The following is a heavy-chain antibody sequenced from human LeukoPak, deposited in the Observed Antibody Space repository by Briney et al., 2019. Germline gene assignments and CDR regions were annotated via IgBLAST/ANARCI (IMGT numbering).Heavy chain of an antibody. D-gene: IGHD2-2*02. CDR2: ISSSGSTI. Sequence: GGSLRLSCAASGFTFSSYEMNWVRQAPGKGLEWVSYISSSGSTIYYAESVKGRFTISRDNAKNSLYLQMNSLRAEDTAVYYCASNLRYCSSTSCYTPQGVYYYMDVWGKGTTVTVSS. CDR3: ASNLRYCSSTSCYTPQGVYYYMDV. J-gene: IGHJ6*03. CDR1: GFTFSSYE. V-gene: IGHV3-48*03.